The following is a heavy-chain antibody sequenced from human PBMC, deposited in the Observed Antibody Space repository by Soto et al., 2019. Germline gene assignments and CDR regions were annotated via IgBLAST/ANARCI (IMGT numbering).Heavy chain of an antibody. J-gene: IGHJ4*02. CDR1: GFSLTTGGVG. CDR3: AHPPPFADYHLDY. CDR2: IYWNGEI. D-gene: IGHD4-17*01. Sequence: QITLKESGPTLVKPTQTLTVTCNFSGFSLTTGGVGVAWVRQPPGKALEWLTLIYWNGEIRTSPSLESRLTVTKDPSKNRVALTITTTDPVDTATFYCAHPPPFADYHLDYWGQGIRGTVSS. V-gene: IGHV2-5*01.